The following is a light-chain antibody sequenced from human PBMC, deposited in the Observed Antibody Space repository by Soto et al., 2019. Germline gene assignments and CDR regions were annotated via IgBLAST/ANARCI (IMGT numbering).Light chain of an antibody. CDR2: DVS. CDR1: SSDVGGYNY. CDR3: CSYAGSYV. V-gene: IGLV2-11*01. Sequence: QSALTQPRSVSRSPGQSVTISCTGTSSDVGGYNYVSWYQQHPGKAPKLMIYDVSKRPSGVPDRFSGSKSGNTASLTISGLQAEDEADYYCCSYAGSYVFGTGTKV. J-gene: IGLJ1*01.